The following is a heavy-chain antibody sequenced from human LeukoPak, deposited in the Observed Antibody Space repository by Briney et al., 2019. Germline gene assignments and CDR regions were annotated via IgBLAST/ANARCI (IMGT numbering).Heavy chain of an antibody. Sequence: GGSLRPSCAASGFTSSSYSMDWVRPAPGKGREWVSSISSSSSYIYYADSVKGRFTISRDNAKNTLYLQMNSLRADDTAVYYCARGRISQLGDFDYWGQGTLVTVSS. V-gene: IGHV3-21*01. CDR1: GFTSSSYS. J-gene: IGHJ4*02. CDR3: ARGRISQLGDFDY. D-gene: IGHD3-16*01. CDR2: ISSSSSYI.